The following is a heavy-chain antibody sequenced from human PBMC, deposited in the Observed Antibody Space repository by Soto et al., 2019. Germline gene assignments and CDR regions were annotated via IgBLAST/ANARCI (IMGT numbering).Heavy chain of an antibody. Sequence: GGSLRLSCAASGFTFSSYGMSWVRQAPGKGLEWVSVISGSGDSTYYADSVKGRFTISRDNSKNTLYLQMNSLRAEDTAVYYCARELGYCSGGSCYMDGAFDFWGQGTMVTVSS. J-gene: IGHJ3*01. CDR2: ISGSGDST. V-gene: IGHV3-23*01. D-gene: IGHD2-15*01. CDR1: GFTFSSYG. CDR3: ARELGYCSGGSCYMDGAFDF.